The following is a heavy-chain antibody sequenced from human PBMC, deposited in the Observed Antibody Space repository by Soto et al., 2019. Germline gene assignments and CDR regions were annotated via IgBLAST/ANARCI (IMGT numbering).Heavy chain of an antibody. J-gene: IGHJ6*02. CDR1: GFTLTSYS. CDR2: ISSSSHI. Sequence: LRLSCAASGFTLTSYSMNWVRQASGKGLEWVASISSSSHIYYADSVKGRFTISRDNARNSLYLQMNSLRAEDTAVYYCVRERGLSSYYGMDVWGQGTTVTVSS. CDR3: VRERGLSSYYGMDV. V-gene: IGHV3-21*01. D-gene: IGHD3-10*01.